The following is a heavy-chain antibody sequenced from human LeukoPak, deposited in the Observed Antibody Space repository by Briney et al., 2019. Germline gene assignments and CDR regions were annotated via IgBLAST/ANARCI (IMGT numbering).Heavy chain of an antibody. Sequence: SETLSLTCAVYGGSFSGYYWSWIRQPPGKGLEWIGEINHSGSTNYNPSLKSRVTISVDTSKNQFPLKLSSVTAADTAVYYCARGRGPHGSGRRRFGYWGQGTLVTVSS. J-gene: IGHJ4*02. V-gene: IGHV4-34*01. CDR3: ARGRGPHGSGRRRFGY. D-gene: IGHD3-10*01. CDR1: GGSFSGYY. CDR2: INHSGST.